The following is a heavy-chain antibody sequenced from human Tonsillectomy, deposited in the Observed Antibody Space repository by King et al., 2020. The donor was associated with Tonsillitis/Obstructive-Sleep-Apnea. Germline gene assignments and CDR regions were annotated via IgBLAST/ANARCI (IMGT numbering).Heavy chain of an antibody. CDR2: IKSKTDGGTT. Sequence: VQLVESGGGLVKPGGSLRLSCAASGFTFSNAWMNWVRQAPGKGLEWVGRIKSKTDGGTTDYAAPVKGRFTISRDDSQNTLYLQMNSLKTEDTAVYYCTTVRADYDFWSGPDYWGQGTLVTVSS. D-gene: IGHD3-3*01. V-gene: IGHV3-15*07. J-gene: IGHJ4*02. CDR3: TTVRADYDFWSGPDY. CDR1: GFTFSNAW.